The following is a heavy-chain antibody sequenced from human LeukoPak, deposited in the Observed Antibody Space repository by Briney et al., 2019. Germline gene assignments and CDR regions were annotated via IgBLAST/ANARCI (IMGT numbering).Heavy chain of an antibody. D-gene: IGHD3-10*01. Sequence: ASVKVPCKASGYTFTGYYMHWVRQAPGQGLEWMGRINPNSGGTNYAQKFQGRVTMTRDTSISTAYMELSRLRSDDTAVYYCARANYYGSGSYYRGIDYWGQGTLVTVSS. CDR2: INPNSGGT. CDR3: ARANYYGSGSYYRGIDY. CDR1: GYTFTGYY. J-gene: IGHJ4*02. V-gene: IGHV1-2*06.